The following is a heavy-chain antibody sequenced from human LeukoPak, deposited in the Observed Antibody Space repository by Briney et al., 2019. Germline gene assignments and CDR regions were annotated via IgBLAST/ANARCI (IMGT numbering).Heavy chain of an antibody. CDR2: INPNSGGT. CDR1: GYTFTGYY. D-gene: IGHD3-3*01. J-gene: IGHJ4*02. Sequence: GASVKVSCKASGYTFTGYYMHWVRQAPGQGLEWMGWINPNSGGTNYAQKFQGRVTMTRDTSISTAYMELSRLRSDDTAVYYCATFRITIFGVDPSDFDYWGQGTLVTVSS. V-gene: IGHV1-2*02. CDR3: ATFRITIFGVDPSDFDY.